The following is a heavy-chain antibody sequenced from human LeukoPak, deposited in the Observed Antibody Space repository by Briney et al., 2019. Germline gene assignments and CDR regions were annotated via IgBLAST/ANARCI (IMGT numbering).Heavy chain of an antibody. V-gene: IGHV3-30*04. CDR3: ARDLTGGGDFDY. CDR2: ISYDGSNK. J-gene: IGHJ4*02. D-gene: IGHD2-21*01. CDR1: GFTFSSYA. Sequence: PGGSLRLSCAASGFTFSSYAMHWVRQAPGKGLEWVAVISYDGSNKYYADSVKGRFTISRDKSKNTLYLQMNSLRAEDTAVYYCARDLTGGGDFDYWGQGTLVTVSS.